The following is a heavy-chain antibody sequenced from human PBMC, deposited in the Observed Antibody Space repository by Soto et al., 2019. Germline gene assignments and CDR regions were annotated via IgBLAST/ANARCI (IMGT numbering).Heavy chain of an antibody. CDR2: ISSSGSTI. V-gene: IGHV3-48*03. J-gene: IGHJ3*02. Sequence: EVQLVESGGGLVQPGGSLRLSCAASGFTFSSYEMNWVRQAPGKGLERVSYISSSGSTIYYADSVKGRFTISRDNAKNALYLQMNSLRAEDTAVYYCASGIVVVITSDAFDIWGQGTMVTVSS. CDR1: GFTFSSYE. D-gene: IGHD3-22*01. CDR3: ASGIVVVITSDAFDI.